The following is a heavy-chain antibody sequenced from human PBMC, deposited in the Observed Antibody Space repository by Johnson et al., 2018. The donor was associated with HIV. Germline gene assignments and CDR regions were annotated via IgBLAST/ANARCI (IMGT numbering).Heavy chain of an antibody. D-gene: IGHD4-23*01. Sequence: QVQLVESGGGVVQPGRSLRLSCAASGFTFSSYAMHWVRQAPGKGLEWVAVISYDGSNKYYADSVKGRFTISRDNSKNTLYLQMNSLRGEDTAVYYCARDPGNGGRPFDAFDIWGQGTMVTASS. CDR3: ARDPGNGGRPFDAFDI. J-gene: IGHJ3*02. CDR1: GFTFSSYA. V-gene: IGHV3-30-3*01. CDR2: ISYDGSNK.